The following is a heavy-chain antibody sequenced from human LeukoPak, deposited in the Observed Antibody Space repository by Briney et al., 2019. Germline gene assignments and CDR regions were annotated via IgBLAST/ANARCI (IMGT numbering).Heavy chain of an antibody. CDR3: ARIVAGGAFDI. J-gene: IGHJ3*02. CDR1: GFTVSSNY. CDR2: IYSGGST. V-gene: IGHV3-66*01. D-gene: IGHD1-26*01. Sequence: GGSLRLSCAASGFTVSSNYMTWVRQAPGKGLEWVSVIYSGGSTYYADSVKGRFTISRDNSKNTLYLQMNSLRAEDTAVYYCARIVAGGAFDIWGQGTMVTVSS.